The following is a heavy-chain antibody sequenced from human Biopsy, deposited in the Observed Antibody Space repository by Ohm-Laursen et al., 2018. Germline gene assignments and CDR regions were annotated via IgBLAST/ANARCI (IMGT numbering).Heavy chain of an antibody. D-gene: IGHD2-8*01. J-gene: IGHJ4*02. CDR3: ARDGEAKYCKHGVCPSDF. CDR1: GFIFRDYW. CDR2: ISASGNHI. V-gene: IGHV3-21*01. Sequence: SLRLSCAASGFIFRDYWLTWVRQAPGKGLEWVSSISASGNHIYYTDSVKGRFTVSRDNGKNSVYLQMNSLRVEDTAVYYCARDGEAKYCKHGVCPSDFWGQGTLVTVSS.